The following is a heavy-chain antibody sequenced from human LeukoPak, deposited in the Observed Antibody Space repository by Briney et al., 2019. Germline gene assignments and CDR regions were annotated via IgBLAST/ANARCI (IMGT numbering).Heavy chain of an antibody. CDR1: GYTFTSYG. CDR3: ARDGAGGSYSVGIYFDY. V-gene: IGHV1-18*01. CDR2: ISAYNGNT. D-gene: IGHD1-26*01. J-gene: IGHJ4*02. Sequence: GASVKVSCKASGYTFTSYGISWVRRAPGQGLEWMGWISAYNGNTNYAQKLQGRVTMTTDTSTSTAYMELRSLRSDDTAVYYCARDGAGGSYSVGIYFDYWGQGTLVTVSS.